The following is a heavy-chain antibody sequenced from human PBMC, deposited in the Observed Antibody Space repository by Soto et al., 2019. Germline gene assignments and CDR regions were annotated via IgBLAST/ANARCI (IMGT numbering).Heavy chain of an antibody. D-gene: IGHD6-19*01. CDR3: AKDWGETGWYNWFGS. CDR1: GFTFSTHG. V-gene: IGHV3-30*18. CDR2: ISHDGSEK. Sequence: QVQLVESGGGLVQPGTSLRLSCAASGFTFSTHGMHWVRQAPGKGLEWVAMISHDGSEKYYVDSVKGRFTISRDMSKNTLFLQMYSLRVEDTAVYSGAKDWGETGWYNWFGSWGQGTLVTVSS. J-gene: IGHJ5*01.